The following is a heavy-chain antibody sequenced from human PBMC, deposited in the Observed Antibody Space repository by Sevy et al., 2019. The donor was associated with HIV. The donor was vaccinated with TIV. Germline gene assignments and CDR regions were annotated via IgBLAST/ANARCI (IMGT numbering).Heavy chain of an antibody. D-gene: IGHD2-15*01. CDR2: ISGSGGST. V-gene: IGHV3-23*01. Sequence: GGSLRLSCAASGFTFSSHAMSWVRQAPGKGLEWVSAISGSGGSTYYADSVKGRFTISRDNSKNTLYLQMNSLRAEDTAVYYCAKDRGGWHCSGGSCYIFDYWGQGTLVTVSS. J-gene: IGHJ4*02. CDR3: AKDRGGWHCSGGSCYIFDY. CDR1: GFTFSSHA.